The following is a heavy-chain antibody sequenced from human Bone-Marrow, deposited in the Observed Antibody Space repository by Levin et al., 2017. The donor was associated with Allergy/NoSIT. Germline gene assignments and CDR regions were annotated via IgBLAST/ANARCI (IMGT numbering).Heavy chain of an antibody. CDR1: GFTFSSYG. Sequence: GGSLRLSCAASGFTFSSYGMHWVRQAPGKGLEWVAVIWYDGSNKYYADSVKGRFTISRDNSKNTLYLQMNSLRAEDTAVYYCARVWEETMVIAFDIWGQGTMVTVSS. CDR3: ARVWEETMVIAFDI. J-gene: IGHJ3*02. V-gene: IGHV3-33*01. CDR2: IWYDGSNK. D-gene: IGHD3-10*01.